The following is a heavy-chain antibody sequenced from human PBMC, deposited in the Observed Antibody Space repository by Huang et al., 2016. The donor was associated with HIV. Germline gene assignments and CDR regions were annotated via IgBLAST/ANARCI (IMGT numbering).Heavy chain of an antibody. CDR3: ARAPYDSRGYYW. CDR1: GVPISTGGFY. D-gene: IGHD3-22*01. CDR2: VYYTGST. V-gene: IGHV4-30-4*01. Sequence: QVRLQESGPGLVKPSQTLALTCTVSGVPISTGGFYWTCIRQPPGKGLEWIGYVYYTGSTHYNPSLKSRVTIAVDMSKNQFYLQVSSLTAADTAMYYCARAPYDSRGYYWWGQGTLVTVSS. J-gene: IGHJ4*02.